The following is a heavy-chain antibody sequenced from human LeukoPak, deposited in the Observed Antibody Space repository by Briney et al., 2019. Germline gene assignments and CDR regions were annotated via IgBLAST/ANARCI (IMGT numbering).Heavy chain of an antibody. D-gene: IGHD5-24*01. CDR2: INSDGSST. CDR3: ARVERPYYFDY. CDR1: GFTFDDYG. V-gene: IGHV3-74*01. Sequence: GGSLRLSCAASGFTFDDYGMSWVRQAPGKGLVWVSRINSDGSSTSYADSVKGRFTISRDNAKNTLYLQMNSLRAEDTAVYYCARVERPYYFDYWGQGTLVTVSS. J-gene: IGHJ4*02.